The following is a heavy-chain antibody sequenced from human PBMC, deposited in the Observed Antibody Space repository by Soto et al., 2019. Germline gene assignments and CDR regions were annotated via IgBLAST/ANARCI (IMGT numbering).Heavy chain of an antibody. D-gene: IGHD1-1*01. J-gene: IGHJ4*02. Sequence: QLLQSGGGLVQPGGSLRLSCAVSGFSLGPYGVTWVRQTPEQGLEWVTGFSGGSGAIFYADAVRGRFTISRDSSTAYLQMNNLRPEDTAVYFCARWNGFGDSWGQGSLVTVSS. CDR3: ARWNGFGDS. CDR2: FSGGSGAI. CDR1: GFSLGPYG. V-gene: IGHV3-23*01.